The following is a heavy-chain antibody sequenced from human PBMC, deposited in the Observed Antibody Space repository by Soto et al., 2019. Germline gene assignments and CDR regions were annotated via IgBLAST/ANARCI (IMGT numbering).Heavy chain of an antibody. J-gene: IGHJ6*02. CDR3: ARDQIQLWPNDYYGMDV. CDR2: ISSSSSYI. CDR1: GFTFSSYS. V-gene: IGHV3-21*01. Sequence: GGSLRLSCAASGFTFSSYSMNWVRQAPGKGLEWVSSISSSSSYIYYADSVKGRFTISRDNAKNSLYLQMNSLRAEDTAVYYCARDQIQLWPNDYYGMDVWGQGSTVTVSS. D-gene: IGHD5-18*01.